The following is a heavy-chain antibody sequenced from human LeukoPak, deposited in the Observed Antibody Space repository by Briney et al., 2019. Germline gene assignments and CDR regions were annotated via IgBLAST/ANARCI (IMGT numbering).Heavy chain of an antibody. D-gene: IGHD7-27*01. CDR3: ARVGSSGDGRYFDY. J-gene: IGHJ4*02. Sequence: GESLKISCKGSGYSFTSYWIGWVRQMPGKGLEWMGIIYPGDSETRYRPSFQGQVTISADKSINTAYLHWSSLKASDTAIYYCARVGSSGDGRYFDYWGQGTLVTVSS. V-gene: IGHV5-51*01. CDR2: IYPGDSET. CDR1: GYSFTSYW.